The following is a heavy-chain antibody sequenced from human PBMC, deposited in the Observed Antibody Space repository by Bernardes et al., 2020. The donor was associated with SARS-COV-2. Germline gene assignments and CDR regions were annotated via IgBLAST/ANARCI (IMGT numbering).Heavy chain of an antibody. D-gene: IGHD2-21*02. CDR1: GYTFTGYY. CDR3: ARGEYCGGDCYSPY. CDR2: INPHNGAA. V-gene: IGHV1-2*02. Sequence: ASVKVSCKTSGYTFTGYYIHWVRQAPGQGLEWMGWINPHNGAAEFPQKFRGRVTMTRDTSISTAYLGLTRLQSDDTAVYYCARGEYCGGDCYSPYWGQGTLVTVSP. J-gene: IGHJ4*02.